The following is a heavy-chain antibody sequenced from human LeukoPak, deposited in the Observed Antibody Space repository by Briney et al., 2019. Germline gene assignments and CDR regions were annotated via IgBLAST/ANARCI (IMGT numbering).Heavy chain of an antibody. V-gene: IGHV4-30-2*05. CDR1: GASISSGGYY. J-gene: IGHJ3*02. CDR3: ARDLNPNDAFDI. CDR2: IYHSGSI. Sequence: SETLSLTCTVSGASISSGGYYWSWIRQPQGKGLEWIGYIYHSGSIYYNPSLKSRVTISVDTSKNQFSLKLSSVTAADTAVYYCARDLNPNDAFDIWGQGTMVTVSS. D-gene: IGHD1-14*01.